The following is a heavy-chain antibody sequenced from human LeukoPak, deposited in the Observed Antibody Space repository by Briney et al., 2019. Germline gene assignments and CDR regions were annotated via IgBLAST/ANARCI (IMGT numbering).Heavy chain of an antibody. CDR2: INQDGSGR. CDR3: LRGIYY. CDR1: GVTSSTDC. Sequence: GGSLRLSCAVSGVTSSTDCTSCVRQAPGKGLEWVATINQDGSGRDYVDSVKGRFTISRDNANNSLFLQMNSLRAEDTASYYRLRGIYYWGQGNLVTVSS. D-gene: IGHD3-3*01. V-gene: IGHV3-7*05. J-gene: IGHJ4*02.